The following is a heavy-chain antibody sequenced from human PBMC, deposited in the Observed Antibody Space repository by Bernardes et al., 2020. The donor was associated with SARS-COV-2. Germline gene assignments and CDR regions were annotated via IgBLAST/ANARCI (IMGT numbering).Heavy chain of an antibody. J-gene: IGHJ2*01. Sequence: GGSLRLFCAASGFTFSSSWMSWVRQAPGKGLEWVANIKQDGSEKYYVDSVKGRFTISRDNAKNSLYLQMKSLRAEDTAVYYCARVSGSSWYFDLWGRGTLVTVSS. V-gene: IGHV3-7*01. D-gene: IGHD6-13*01. CDR3: ARVSGSSWYFDL. CDR2: IKQDGSEK. CDR1: GFTFSSSW.